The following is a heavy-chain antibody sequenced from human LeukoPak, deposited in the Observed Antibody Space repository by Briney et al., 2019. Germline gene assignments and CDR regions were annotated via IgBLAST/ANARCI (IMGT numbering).Heavy chain of an antibody. V-gene: IGHV3-74*01. D-gene: IGHD3-22*01. J-gene: IGHJ6*02. CDR3: AKDRVDDRSGYYRNFYYGLDV. CDR2: SNADETST. Sequence: GGSLRLSCAASGFTFSNFWMHWVRQAPGKGLEWVSRSNADETSTSYADSVKGRFTASRDNAKNTLYLQMTSLRVEDTAVYYCAKDRVDDRSGYYRNFYYGLDVWGLGTTVTVSS. CDR1: GFTFSNFW.